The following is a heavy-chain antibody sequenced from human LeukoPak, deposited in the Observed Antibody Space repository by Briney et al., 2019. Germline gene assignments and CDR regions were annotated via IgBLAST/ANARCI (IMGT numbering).Heavy chain of an antibody. V-gene: IGHV1-2*02. J-gene: IGHJ4*02. Sequence: ASVKVSCKAPGDTFTDYSIHWVRQAPGHGLEWMGSINPKSGATKVAQKFEGRVTMTRDTPISTAYLELSSLTSDDTAVFYCVRKTLGSGWYFFDFWGQGTLVTVSS. CDR3: VRKTLGSGWYFFDF. CDR2: INPKSGAT. D-gene: IGHD6-19*01. CDR1: GDTFTDYS.